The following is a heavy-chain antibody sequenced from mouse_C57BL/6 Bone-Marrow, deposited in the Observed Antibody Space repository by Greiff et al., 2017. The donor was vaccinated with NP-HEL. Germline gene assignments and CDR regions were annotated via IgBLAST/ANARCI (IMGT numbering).Heavy chain of an antibody. Sequence: VQRVESGAELARPGASVKLSCKASGYTFTSYGISWVKQRTGQGLEWIGEIYPRSGNTYYNEKFKGKATLTADKSSSTAYMELRSLTSEDSAVYFCARGAYYGSRGFDYWGQGTTLTVSS. CDR1: GYTFTSYG. D-gene: IGHD1-1*01. V-gene: IGHV1-81*01. CDR2: IYPRSGNT. CDR3: ARGAYYGSRGFDY. J-gene: IGHJ2*01.